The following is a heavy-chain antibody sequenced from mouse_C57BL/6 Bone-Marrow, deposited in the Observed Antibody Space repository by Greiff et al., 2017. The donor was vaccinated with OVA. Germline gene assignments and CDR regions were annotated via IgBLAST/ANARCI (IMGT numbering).Heavy chain of an antibody. Sequence: EVHLVESGGGLVQPGGSLKLSCAASGFTFSDYYMYWVRQTPEKRLEWVAYISNGGGSTYYPDTVKGRFTISRDNAKNTLYLQMSRLKSEDTAMYYCARAEFAYWGQGTLVTVSA. V-gene: IGHV5-12*01. CDR2: ISNGGGST. J-gene: IGHJ3*01. CDR3: ARAEFAY. CDR1: GFTFSDYY.